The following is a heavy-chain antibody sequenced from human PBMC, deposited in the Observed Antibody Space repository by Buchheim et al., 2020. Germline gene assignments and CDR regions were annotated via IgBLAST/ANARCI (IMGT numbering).Heavy chain of an antibody. V-gene: IGHV3-23*01. CDR3: AKGALVVVSAATLQPFDC. D-gene: IGHD2-2*01. Sequence: EVQLLESGGDLVQPGGTLRLSCAASGFTFSSYAMSWVRQAPGKGLEWVSTISGSGGNTYYAASVKGRFTISRANSKNPGSLQMNSLRAEDTALYFCAKGALVVVSAATLQPFDCWGQGTL. J-gene: IGHJ4*02. CDR2: ISGSGGNT. CDR1: GFTFSSYA.